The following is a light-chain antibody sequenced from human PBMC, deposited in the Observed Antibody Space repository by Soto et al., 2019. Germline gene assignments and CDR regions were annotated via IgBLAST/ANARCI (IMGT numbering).Light chain of an antibody. CDR3: SSNAGSNNLV. V-gene: IGLV2-8*01. CDR1: SSDVGGYNY. Sequence: QAVVTQPPSASGSPGQSVSISCTGTSSDVGGYNYVSWYQQHPGKAPKLMIYEVTKRPSGVPDRFSGSKSGNTASLTVSGLLAEDEADYYCSSNAGSNNLVFGGGTKLTVL. CDR2: EVT. J-gene: IGLJ3*02.